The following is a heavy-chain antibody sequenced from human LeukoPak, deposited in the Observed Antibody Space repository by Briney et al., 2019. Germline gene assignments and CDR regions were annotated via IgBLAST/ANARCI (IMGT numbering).Heavy chain of an antibody. CDR2: ISGSGGTT. D-gene: IGHD6-13*01. Sequence: GGSLRLSCAASGFTFSSYGMSWVRQAPGKGLEWVSAISGSGGTTYYADSVKGRFIISRDNSKNTLYLQMNSLRAEDTAVYYCARAYSSSFQFDYWGQGTLVTVSS. V-gene: IGHV3-23*01. CDR1: GFTFSSYG. J-gene: IGHJ4*02. CDR3: ARAYSSSFQFDY.